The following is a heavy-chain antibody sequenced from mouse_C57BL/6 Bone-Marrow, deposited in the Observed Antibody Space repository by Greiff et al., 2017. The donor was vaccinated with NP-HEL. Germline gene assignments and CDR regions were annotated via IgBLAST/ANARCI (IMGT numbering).Heavy chain of an antibody. Sequence: DVMLVESGGGLVKPGGSLKLSCAASGFTFSSYAMSWVRQTPEKRLEWVATISDGGSYTYYPDNVKGRFTISRDNAKNNLYLQMSHLKSEDTAMYYCARDGVDYWGQGTTLTVSS. CDR2: ISDGGSYT. CDR1: GFTFSSYA. CDR3: ARDGVDY. V-gene: IGHV5-4*01. J-gene: IGHJ2*01.